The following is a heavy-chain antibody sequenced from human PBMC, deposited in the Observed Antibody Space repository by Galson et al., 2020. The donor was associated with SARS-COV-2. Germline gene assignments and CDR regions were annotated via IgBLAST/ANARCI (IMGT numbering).Heavy chain of an antibody. CDR3: AREENFFLVVTATRMCYFDY. V-gene: IGHV4-34*01. CDR2: INSSAST. D-gene: IGHD2-21*02. CDR1: GASFSGYY. Sequence: SEPLCLPCAVLGASFSGYYWSWIRKPPGKGLEWIGAINSSASTTYNPSLTSPVTTSVDTSKNHFSLKLSSVTAADTAVYYGAREENFFLVVTATRMCYFDYGGRGTLATVAS. J-gene: IGHJ4*02.